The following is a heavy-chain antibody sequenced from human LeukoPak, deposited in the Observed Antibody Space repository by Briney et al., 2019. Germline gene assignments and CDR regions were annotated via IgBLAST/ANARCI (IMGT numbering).Heavy chain of an antibody. Sequence: PGGALRLSCAASGFTFSSYAIHWVRQDPGKGLEWLGIISYDGSNQYYADSVKGRFTISRDNSKNTLYLQMNSLRGEDTAVYYCARDYGSRLTKGYYLDYWGQGTLVTVSS. D-gene: IGHD3-10*01. J-gene: IGHJ4*02. V-gene: IGHV3-30*04. CDR3: ARDYGSRLTKGYYLDY. CDR2: ISYDGSNQ. CDR1: GFTFSSYA.